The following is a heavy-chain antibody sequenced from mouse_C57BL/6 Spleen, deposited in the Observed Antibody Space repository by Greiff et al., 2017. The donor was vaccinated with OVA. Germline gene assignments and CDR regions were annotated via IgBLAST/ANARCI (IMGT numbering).Heavy chain of an antibody. V-gene: IGHV3-6*01. D-gene: IGHD1-1*01. J-gene: IGHJ3*01. Sequence: EVQRVESGPGLVKPSQSLSLTCSVTGYSITSGYYWNWIRQFPGNKLEWMGYISYDGSNNYNPSLKNRISITRDTSKNQFFLKLNSVTTEDTATYYCARDGDYGSRTPFAYWGQGTLVTVSA. CDR3: ARDGDYGSRTPFAY. CDR1: GYSITSGYY. CDR2: ISYDGSN.